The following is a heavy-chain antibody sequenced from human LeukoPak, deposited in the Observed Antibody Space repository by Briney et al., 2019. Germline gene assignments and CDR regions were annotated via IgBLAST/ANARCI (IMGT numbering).Heavy chain of an antibody. J-gene: IGHJ4*02. CDR2: INPTSGGT. D-gene: IGHD6-13*01. V-gene: IGHV1-2*02. CDR3: ARALTPSSAGTIDY. Sequence: ASVKVSCKASGYTFTGYYMHWVRQAPGQGLDWVGWINPTSGGTYYAQRFQGRVTMTRDTSISTAHMELTRLRSDDTAVYYCARALTPSSAGTIDYWGQGTLVTVSS. CDR1: GYTFTGYY.